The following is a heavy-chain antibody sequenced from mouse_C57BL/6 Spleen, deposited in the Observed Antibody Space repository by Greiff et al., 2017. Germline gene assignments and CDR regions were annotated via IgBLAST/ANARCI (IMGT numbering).Heavy chain of an antibody. V-gene: IGHV1-55*01. D-gene: IGHD2-4*01. J-gene: IGHJ2*01. Sequence: QVQLQQPGAELVKPGASVKMSCKASGYTFTSYWITWVKQRPGQGLEWIGDISPGSGSTNYNEKFKSKATLTVDTSSSTAYMQLSSLTSEDSAVYYCARGGDYDVGYFDYWGQGTTLTVSS. CDR3: ARGGDYDVGYFDY. CDR1: GYTFTSYW. CDR2: ISPGSGST.